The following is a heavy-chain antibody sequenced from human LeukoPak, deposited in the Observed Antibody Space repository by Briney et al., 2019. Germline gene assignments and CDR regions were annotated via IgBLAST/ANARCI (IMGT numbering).Heavy chain of an antibody. V-gene: IGHV4-31*03. J-gene: IGHJ4*02. CDR3: ARDVRPYYYDSSGYPR. D-gene: IGHD3-22*01. CDR1: GGSISSGGYY. CDR2: IYYSGST. Sequence: PSETLSLTCTVSGGSISSGGYYWSWIRQHPGKGLEWIGYIYYSGSTYYNPSLKSRVTISVDTSKNQFSLKLSSVTAADTAVYYCARDVRPYYYDSSGYPRWGQGTLVTVSS.